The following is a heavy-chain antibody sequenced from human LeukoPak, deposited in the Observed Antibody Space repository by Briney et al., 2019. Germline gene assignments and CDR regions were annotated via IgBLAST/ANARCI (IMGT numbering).Heavy chain of an antibody. CDR1: GGSISSGLYS. D-gene: IGHD3-10*01. V-gene: IGHV4-30-2*01. J-gene: IGHJ4*02. Sequence: SETLSLTCDVSGGSISSGLYSWSWIRQPLGKGLEWIGYIYHTGSTYYNPSLKSRVTISVDTSKNQFSLKLSSVTAADTAVYYCARGGVRGVPINYKFDYWGQGTLVTVSS. CDR3: ARGGVRGVPINYKFDY. CDR2: IYHTGST.